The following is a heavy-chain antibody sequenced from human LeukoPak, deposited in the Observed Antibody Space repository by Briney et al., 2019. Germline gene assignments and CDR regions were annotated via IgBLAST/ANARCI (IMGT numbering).Heavy chain of an antibody. CDR2: IYYTRSTNSGST. J-gene: IGHJ4*02. V-gene: IGHV4-59*08. CDR3: ARAAYGLGWYYFDY. D-gene: IGHD3-10*01. CDR1: GGSISSYY. Sequence: SETLSLTCTVSGGSISSYYWSWIRQPPGKGLEWIGYIYYTRSTNSGSTNYNPSLKSRVTISIDTSKNQFSLNLSSVTAADTAVYYCARAAYGLGWYYFDYWGQGTLVTVSS.